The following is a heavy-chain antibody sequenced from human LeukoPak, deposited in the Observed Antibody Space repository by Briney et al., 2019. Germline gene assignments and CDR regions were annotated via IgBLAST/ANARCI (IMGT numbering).Heavy chain of an antibody. CDR1: GFTFSSYS. CDR2: ISSSSSYI. Sequence: GGSLRLSCAASGFTFSSYSMNWVRQAPGKGLEWVSSISSSSSYIYYADSVKGRFTISKDNAKNSLYLQMNSLRAEDTAVYYCARSPDIVVVPAADIGSWFDPWGQGTLVTVSS. D-gene: IGHD2-2*01. V-gene: IGHV3-21*01. CDR3: ARSPDIVVVPAADIGSWFDP. J-gene: IGHJ5*02.